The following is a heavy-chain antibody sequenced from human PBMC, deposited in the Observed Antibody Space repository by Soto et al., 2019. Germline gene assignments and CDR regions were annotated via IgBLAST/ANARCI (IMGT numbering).Heavy chain of an antibody. D-gene: IGHD6-13*01. CDR2: IYHSGST. Sequence: SETLSLTCAVSSGSISSSNWWSWDRQPPGKGLEWIGEIYHSGSTNYNPSLKGRVTISVDKSKNQFSLKLSSVTAADTAVYYCARVLEQLAIDYWGQGTLVTVSS. V-gene: IGHV4-4*02. CDR3: ARVLEQLAIDY. J-gene: IGHJ4*02. CDR1: SGSISSSNW.